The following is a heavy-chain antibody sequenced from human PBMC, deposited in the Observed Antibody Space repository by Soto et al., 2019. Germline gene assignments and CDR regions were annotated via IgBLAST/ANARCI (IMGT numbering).Heavy chain of an antibody. V-gene: IGHV4-31*03. J-gene: IGHJ3*02. CDR3: ASSPKRSMVFDI. CDR2: IYYSGST. Sequence: QVQLQESGPGLVKPSQTLSLTCTVSGGSISNNDYYWSWIRQHPGKGLEWIGYIYYSGSTYYNPSLKSRVTISVDTSKNQFSLKLSSVTAADTAVYYCASSPKRSMVFDIWGLGTMVTVSS. D-gene: IGHD2-8*01. CDR1: GGSISNNDYY.